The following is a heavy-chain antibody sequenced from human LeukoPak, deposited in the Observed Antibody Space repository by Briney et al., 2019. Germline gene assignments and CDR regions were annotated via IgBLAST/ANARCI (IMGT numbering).Heavy chain of an antibody. Sequence: GGSLRFSCAASGFTFSSYGMHWVRQAPGKGLEWVAFIRYDGSNKYYADSVKGRFTISRDNSKNTLYLQMNSLRAEDTAVYYCAKDPLSTGEWGAFDYWGQGTLVTVSS. CDR1: GFTFSSYG. CDR3: AKDPLSTGEWGAFDY. V-gene: IGHV3-30*02. CDR2: IRYDGSNK. D-gene: IGHD7-27*01. J-gene: IGHJ4*02.